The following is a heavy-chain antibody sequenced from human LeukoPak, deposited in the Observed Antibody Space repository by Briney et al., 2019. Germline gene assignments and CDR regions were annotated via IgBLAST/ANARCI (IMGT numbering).Heavy chain of an antibody. V-gene: IGHV1-18*01. CDR2: ISAYNGNT. J-gene: IGHJ3*02. CDR3: ARDRHSGSYYWDAFDI. Sequence: GASVKVSCKASGYTFTSYGISWVRQAPGQGLEWMGWISAYNGNTNYAQKLQGRVTMTTDTSTSTAYMELRSLRSDDTAVYYCARDRHSGSYYWDAFDIWGQGTMVTVSS. CDR1: GYTFTSYG. D-gene: IGHD1-26*01.